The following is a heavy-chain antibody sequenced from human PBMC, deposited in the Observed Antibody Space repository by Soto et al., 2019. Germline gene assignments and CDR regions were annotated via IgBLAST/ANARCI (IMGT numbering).Heavy chain of an antibody. J-gene: IGHJ6*02. CDR2: INAGNGNT. V-gene: IGHV1-3*01. D-gene: IGHD3-10*01. CDR3: ARGGSGRYYYGMDV. CDR1: GYTFTSYA. Sequence: GASVKVSFKASGYTFTSYAMHWVRQAPGQRLEWMGWINAGNGNTKYSQKFQGRVTITRDTSASTAYMELSSLRSEDTAVYYCARGGSGRYYYGMDVWGQGTTVTVSS.